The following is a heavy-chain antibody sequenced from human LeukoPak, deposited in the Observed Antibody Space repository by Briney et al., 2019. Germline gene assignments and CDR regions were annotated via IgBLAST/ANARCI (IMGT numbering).Heavy chain of an antibody. V-gene: IGHV1-69*13. Sequence: SVKVSCKASGGTFSSYAISWVRQAPGQRLEWMGGIIPIFGTANYAQKFQGRVTITADESTSTAYMELSSLRSEDTAVYYCARSGSRYSYYYYYMDVWGKGTTVTVSS. CDR3: ARSGSRYSYYYYYMDV. J-gene: IGHJ6*03. D-gene: IGHD1-1*01. CDR1: GGTFSSYA. CDR2: IIPIFGTA.